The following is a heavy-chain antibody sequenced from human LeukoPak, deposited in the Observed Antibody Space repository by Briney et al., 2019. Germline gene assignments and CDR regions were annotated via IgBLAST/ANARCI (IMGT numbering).Heavy chain of an antibody. D-gene: IGHD3-10*01. CDR2: IDKNGREK. V-gene: IGHV3-7*01. J-gene: IGHJ4*02. CDR3: ATYTQNFGAPGTDY. Sequence: GGSLRLSCTVSGFTFSKYWMRWVRQAPGKGLEWVASIDKNGREKRYVDPEEGRFTISRDNAKDSVYLQMTSLGAEDTAVYYCATYTQNFGAPGTDYWGQGTLVTVSS. CDR1: GFTFSKYW.